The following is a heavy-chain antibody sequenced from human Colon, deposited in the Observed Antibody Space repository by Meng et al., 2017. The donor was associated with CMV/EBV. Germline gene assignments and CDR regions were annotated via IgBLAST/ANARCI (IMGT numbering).Heavy chain of an antibody. J-gene: IGHJ4*02. V-gene: IGHV1-2*02. Sequence: QALLVEAGAVVKHTGASVRVSCMSYGYTVSCYFVQWVRQSPGQVLEWMGWINPKGGDQKYAQKFQDRVTMTRDTSIGTAYMDLSRLTSDDTALYYCARGVVGGYNFGFPVAYYCDYWGQGTLVTVSS. D-gene: IGHD1-1*01. CDR1: GYTVSCYF. CDR2: INPKGGDQ. CDR3: ARGVVGGYNFGFPVAYYCDY.